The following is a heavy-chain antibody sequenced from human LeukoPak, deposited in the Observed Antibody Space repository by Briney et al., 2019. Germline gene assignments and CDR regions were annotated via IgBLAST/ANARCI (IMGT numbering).Heavy chain of an antibody. V-gene: IGHV1-2*02. CDR1: GYSFTGYY. D-gene: IGHD6-13*01. CDR2: INPNSGGT. J-gene: IGHJ6*03. CDR3: ARADSSSWYRPRYYYMDV. Sequence: GASVKVSCKASGYSFTGYYIHWVRQAPGQGLEWMGWINPNSGGTNYAQKFRGRVTVTRDTSITTAYMELSRLRSDDTAVYYCARADSSSWYRPRYYYMDVWGKGTTVTVSS.